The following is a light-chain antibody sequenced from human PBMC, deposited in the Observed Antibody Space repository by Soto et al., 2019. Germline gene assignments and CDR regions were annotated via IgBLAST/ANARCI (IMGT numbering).Light chain of an antibody. CDR2: DAS. V-gene: IGKV3-11*01. CDR3: QQRSNWPRT. CDR1: QSVASY. J-gene: IGKJ1*01. Sequence: EIVLTQSPDTLSLSPGERATLSCRASQSVASYLAWYQQRPGQAPRLLISDASKRATGIPGRISGSGSGTDFTLTISSLEPEDFAVYYCQQRSNWPRTFGQGTRVDIK.